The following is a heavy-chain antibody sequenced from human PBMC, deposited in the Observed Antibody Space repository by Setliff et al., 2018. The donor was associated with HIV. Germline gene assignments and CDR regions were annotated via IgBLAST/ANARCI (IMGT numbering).Heavy chain of an antibody. CDR3: ARDSRLSYRKIHDAFDI. Sequence: PSETLSLTCTVSGGSISSYYWSWIRQPAGKGLEWIGRIYTSGSTNYNPSLKSRVTMSVDTSKNQFSLKLSSVTAADTAVYYCARDSRLSYRKIHDAFDIWGQGTMVTVS. CDR2: IYTSGST. J-gene: IGHJ3*02. D-gene: IGHD3-16*02. V-gene: IGHV4-4*07. CDR1: GGSISSYY.